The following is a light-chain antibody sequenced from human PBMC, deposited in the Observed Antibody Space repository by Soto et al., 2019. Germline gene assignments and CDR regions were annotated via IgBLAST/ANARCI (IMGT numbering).Light chain of an antibody. CDR1: ASISSW. J-gene: IGKJ2*01. Sequence: DIQMTQSPSTLSVSIGDRVTITCRASASISSWLAWYQQKPGKAPNLLIYKASSLESGFPSRFTGNGSGTEFTLTIISLQPDDFATYYCQQFHSYSPYTFGQGTKLQIK. V-gene: IGKV1-5*03. CDR2: KAS. CDR3: QQFHSYSPYT.